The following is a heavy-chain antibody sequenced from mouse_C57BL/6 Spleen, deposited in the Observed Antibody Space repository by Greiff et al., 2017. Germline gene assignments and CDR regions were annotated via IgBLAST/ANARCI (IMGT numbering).Heavy chain of an antibody. V-gene: IGHV1-52*01. CDR2: IDPSDSET. CDR1: GYTFTSYW. CDR3: ARPYYDGSSYWYFDV. J-gene: IGHJ1*03. D-gene: IGHD1-1*01. Sequence: QVQLQQPGAELVRPGSSVKLSCKASGYTFTSYWMHWVKQRPIQGLEWIGNIDPSDSETHYNQQFKDKATLTVDKSSSTAYMQLSSLTSEDYAVYYCARPYYDGSSYWYFDVWGTGTTVTVSS.